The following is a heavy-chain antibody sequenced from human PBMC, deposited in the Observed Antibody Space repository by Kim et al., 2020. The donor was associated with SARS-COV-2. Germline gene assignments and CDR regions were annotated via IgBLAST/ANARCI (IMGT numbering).Heavy chain of an antibody. D-gene: IGHD3-9*01. V-gene: IGHV3-11*05. CDR3: AREGTGYYNYYYYYYAMDV. Sequence: GRFTISRDNAKNSLYLQMNSLRAEDTAVYYCAREGTGYYNYYYYYYAMDVWGQGTTVTVSS. J-gene: IGHJ6*02.